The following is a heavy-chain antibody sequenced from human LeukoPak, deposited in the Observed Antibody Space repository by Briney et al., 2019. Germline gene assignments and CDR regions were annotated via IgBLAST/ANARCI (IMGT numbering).Heavy chain of an antibody. V-gene: IGHV4-61*02. J-gene: IGHJ6*02. CDR2: IYTSGST. CDR3: ARDGGTDGSGSYYYYYGMDV. CDR1: GGSISSGSYY. Sequence: SQTLSLTCTVSGGSISSGSYYWSWIRQPAGKGLEWIGRIYTSGSTNYNPSLKSRVTISVDTSKNQFSLKLSSVTAADTAVYYCARDGGTDGSGSYYYYYGMDVWGQGTTVTVSS. D-gene: IGHD3-10*01.